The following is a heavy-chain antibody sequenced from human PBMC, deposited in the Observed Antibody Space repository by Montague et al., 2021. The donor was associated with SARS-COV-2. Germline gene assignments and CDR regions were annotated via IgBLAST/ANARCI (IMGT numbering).Heavy chain of an antibody. CDR3: ATLARGLFDHGMDV. V-gene: IGHV3-48*03. CDR2: ITSGGGII. Sequence: SLRLSCAASGFTFSRHEVNWVRQAPGKGLEWVSCITSGGGIIYYADFXXGRFTISRDNAKNSLYLHMNSMRVGDTAVYYCATLARGLFDHGMDVWGQGTTVTVSS. D-gene: IGHD3-10*01. J-gene: IGHJ6*02. CDR1: GFTFSRHE.